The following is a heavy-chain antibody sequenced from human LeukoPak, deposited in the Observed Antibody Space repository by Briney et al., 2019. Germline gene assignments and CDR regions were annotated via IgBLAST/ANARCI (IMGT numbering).Heavy chain of an antibody. V-gene: IGHV4-34*01. J-gene: IGHJ5*02. CDR1: GGSFSGYY. D-gene: IGHD4-17*01. Sequence: PSETLSLTCAVYGGSFSGYYWSWIRQPPGKGLEWIGEINHSGSTNYNPSLKSRVTISVDTSKNQFSLKLSSVPAADTDVYYCARGPTHYGARWFDPWGQGTLVTVSS. CDR2: INHSGST. CDR3: ARGPTHYGARWFDP.